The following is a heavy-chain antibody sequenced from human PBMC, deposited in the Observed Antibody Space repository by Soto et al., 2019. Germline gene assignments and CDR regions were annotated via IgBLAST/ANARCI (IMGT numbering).Heavy chain of an antibody. Sequence: PGESLKISCTVSGYTFTDYWIGWVRQMPGKGLEWMGIIYPGDSDIRHSPSFQGQVTISADKSINTAYLQWSSLKASDTAMYYCARFNYNSGDYWGQGTLVTVSS. V-gene: IGHV5-51*01. CDR2: IYPGDSDI. D-gene: IGHD1-7*01. CDR1: GYTFTDYW. CDR3: ARFNYNSGDY. J-gene: IGHJ4*02.